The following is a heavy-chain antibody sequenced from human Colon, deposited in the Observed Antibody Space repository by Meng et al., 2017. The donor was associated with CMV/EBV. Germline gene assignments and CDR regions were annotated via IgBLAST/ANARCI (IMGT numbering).Heavy chain of an antibody. J-gene: IGHJ6*02. Sequence: SETLSLTCTVSGGSISSGDYYWSWIRQPPGKGLEWIGYIYYSGSTYYNPSLKSRVTISVDTSKNPFSLKLSSVTAADTAVYYCARDQQLASYNYYGIDVWGQGTTVTVSS. D-gene: IGHD6-6*01. CDR1: GGSISSGDYY. CDR3: ARDQQLASYNYYGIDV. V-gene: IGHV4-30-4*08. CDR2: IYYSGST.